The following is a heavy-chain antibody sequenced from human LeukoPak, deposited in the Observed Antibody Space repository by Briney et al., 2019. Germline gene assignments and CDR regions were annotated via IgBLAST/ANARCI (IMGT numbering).Heavy chain of an antibody. CDR1: GYTFTSYD. CDR2: MNPNSGNT. J-gene: IGHJ4*02. D-gene: IGHD6-13*01. V-gene: IGHV1-8*01. Sequence: ASVKVSCKASGYTFTSYDINWVRQATGQGLEWMGWMNPNSGNTGYAQKFQGRVTMTRNTSISTAYTELSSLRSEDTAVYYCARASIAAAGTSSHFDYWGQGTLVTVSS. CDR3: ARASIAAAGTSSHFDY.